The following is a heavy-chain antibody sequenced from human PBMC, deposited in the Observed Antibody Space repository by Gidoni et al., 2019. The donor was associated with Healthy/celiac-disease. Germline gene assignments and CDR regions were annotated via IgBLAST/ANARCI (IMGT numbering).Heavy chain of an antibody. J-gene: IGHJ4*02. D-gene: IGHD6-19*01. Sequence: EVQLVETGGGLIQPGGSLGLSCAASGFTVSSNYMSWVRQAPGKGLEWVSVIYSGGSTYYADSVKGRFTISRDNSKNTLYLQMNSLRAEDTAVYYCARGVAGTGAAGDYWGQGTLVTVSS. CDR2: IYSGGST. CDR1: GFTVSSNY. V-gene: IGHV3-53*02. CDR3: ARGVAGTGAAGDY.